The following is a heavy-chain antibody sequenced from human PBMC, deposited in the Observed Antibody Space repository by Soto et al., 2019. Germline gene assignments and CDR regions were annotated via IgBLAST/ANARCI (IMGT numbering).Heavy chain of an antibody. V-gene: IGHV3-74*01. J-gene: IGHJ4*02. CDR1: GFTFNNFW. Sequence: EVQLVESGGGLGQPGGSLRLYCAASGFTFNNFWMYWVRQTPEKGLVWVSGINSDGTTTIYADSVKGRFTISRDNAKNTLYLQMNSLTVEDTAIYYCVRDIRWGQGTLVTVSS. CDR2: INSDGTTT. CDR3: VRDIR.